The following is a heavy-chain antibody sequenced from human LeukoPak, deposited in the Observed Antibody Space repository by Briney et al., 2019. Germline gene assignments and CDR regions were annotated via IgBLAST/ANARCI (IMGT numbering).Heavy chain of an antibody. J-gene: IGHJ5*02. CDR3: ARVLQYYYGSGSYRFDP. Sequence: PSETLSLTCAAYGGSFSGYYWSWIRQPPGKGLEWIGEINHSGSTNYNPSLKSRVTISVDTSKNQFSLKLSSVTAADTAVYYCARVLQYYYGSGSYRFDPWGQGTLVTVSS. D-gene: IGHD3-10*01. V-gene: IGHV4-34*01. CDR1: GGSFSGYY. CDR2: INHSGST.